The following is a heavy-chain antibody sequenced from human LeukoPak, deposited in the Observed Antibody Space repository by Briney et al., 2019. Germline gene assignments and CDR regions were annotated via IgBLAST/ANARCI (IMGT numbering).Heavy chain of an antibody. V-gene: IGHV4-59*12. Sequence: SETLSLTCTVSGGSISSYYWSWIRQPPGKGLEWIGYIYYSGSTNYNPSLKSRVTISVDTSKNQFSLKLSSVTAADTAVYYCASQPDILTTQDYYYGMDVWGQGTTVTVSS. D-gene: IGHD3-9*01. CDR3: ASQPDILTTQDYYYGMDV. CDR1: GGSISSYY. CDR2: IYYSGST. J-gene: IGHJ6*02.